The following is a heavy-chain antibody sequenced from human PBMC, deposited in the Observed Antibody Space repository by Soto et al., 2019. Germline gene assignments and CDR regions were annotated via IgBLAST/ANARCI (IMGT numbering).Heavy chain of an antibody. V-gene: IGHV3-9*01. J-gene: IGHJ4*02. CDR2: ISWNSGSI. CDR1: GFTFDDYA. CDR3: AKDYGDYGYYYFDY. D-gene: IGHD4-17*01. Sequence: EVQLVESGGGLVQPGRSLRLSCAASGFTFDDYAMHWVRQAPGKGLEWVSGISWNSGSIGYADSVKGRFTISRDNAKNSLYLQMNSLRAEDTALYYCAKDYGDYGYYYFDYWGQGTLVTASS.